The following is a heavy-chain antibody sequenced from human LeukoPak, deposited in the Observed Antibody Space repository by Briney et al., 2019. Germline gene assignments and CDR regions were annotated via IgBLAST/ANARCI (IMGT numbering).Heavy chain of an antibody. J-gene: IGHJ4*02. CDR2: IYPGDSDT. V-gene: IGHV5-51*01. CDR3: ARLMSSSVPADFDY. CDR1: GYSFTTYW. Sequence: GESLKISCKGSGYSFTTYWIGWVRQVPGQGLEWMGIIYPGDSDTRYSPSFQGQVTISADKSISTAYLQWSSLKASDTAMYYCARLMSSSVPADFDYWGQGTLVTVSS. D-gene: IGHD2-2*01.